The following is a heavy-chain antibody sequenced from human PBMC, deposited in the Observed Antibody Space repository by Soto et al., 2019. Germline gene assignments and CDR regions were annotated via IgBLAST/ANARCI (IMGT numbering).Heavy chain of an antibody. V-gene: IGHV3-53*04. D-gene: IGHD3-10*01. CDR1: GFTFSSYS. CDR3: ALVRGVISTGYYYYYMDV. Sequence: GGSLRLSCAASGFTFSSYSMNWVRQAPGKGLEWVSVIYSGGSTYYADSVKGRFTISRHNSKNTLYLQMNSLRAEDTAVYYCALVRGVISTGYYYYYMDVWGKGTTVTVSS. J-gene: IGHJ6*03. CDR2: IYSGGST.